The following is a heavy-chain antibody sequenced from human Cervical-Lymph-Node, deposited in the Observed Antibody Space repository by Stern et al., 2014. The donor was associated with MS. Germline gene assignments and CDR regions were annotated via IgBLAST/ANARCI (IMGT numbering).Heavy chain of an antibody. J-gene: IGHJ6*02. CDR1: GYNFTNYW. CDR3: ARRRFCTGVNCFYYYYGFDV. V-gene: IGHV5-51*01. CDR2: LNAGDSDT. Sequence: EVQLVESGAEVKKPGESLKISCQGVGYNFTNYWIGWVRQMPGKGLEWMGILNAGDSDTRYSPSLQGQVTISADKSISTAYLQWTSVKASDTAMYFCARRRFCTGVNCFYYYYGFDVWGQGTTVTVS. D-gene: IGHD2-15*01.